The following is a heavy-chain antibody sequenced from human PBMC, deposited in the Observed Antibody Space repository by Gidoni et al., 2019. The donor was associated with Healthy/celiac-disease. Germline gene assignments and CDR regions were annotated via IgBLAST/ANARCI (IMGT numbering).Heavy chain of an antibody. CDR3: ARDQQQLAPFEY. V-gene: IGHV3-21*01. D-gene: IGHD6-13*01. J-gene: IGHJ4*02. CDR2: ISSSSSYI. Sequence: EVQLVESGGGLVKPGGSLSLSCAASGFTFSSYSMNWVRQAPGKGLEWVSSISSSSSYIYYADSVKGRFTISRDNAKNSLYLQMNSLRAEDTAVYYCARDQQQLAPFEYWGQGTLVTVSS. CDR1: GFTFSSYS.